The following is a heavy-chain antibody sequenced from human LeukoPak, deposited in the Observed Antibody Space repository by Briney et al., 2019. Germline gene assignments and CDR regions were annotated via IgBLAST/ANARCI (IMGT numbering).Heavy chain of an antibody. Sequence: SETLSLTCAVYGGSFSGYYWSWIRQPPGKGLEWIGEINHSGSTNYNPSLKSRVTISVDTSKNQFSLKLSSVTAADTAVYYCARRSQADSSGYYYGCWGQGTLVTVSS. CDR1: GGSFSGYY. J-gene: IGHJ4*02. D-gene: IGHD3-22*01. V-gene: IGHV4-34*01. CDR2: INHSGST. CDR3: ARRSQADSSGYYYGC.